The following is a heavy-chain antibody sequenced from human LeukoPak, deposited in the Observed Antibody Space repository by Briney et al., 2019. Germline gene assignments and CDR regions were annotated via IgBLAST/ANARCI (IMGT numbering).Heavy chain of an antibody. J-gene: IGHJ4*02. V-gene: IGHV3-23*01. Sequence: PGGSLSLSXAASGFTFSSYAMSWVRQAPGKGLEWVSAISGSGGSTYYADSVKGRFTISRDNSKNTLYLQMNSLRAEDTAVYYCAKVWVTMVRGVIDYWGQGTLVTVSS. CDR3: AKVWVTMVRGVIDY. CDR2: ISGSGGST. D-gene: IGHD3-10*01. CDR1: GFTFSSYA.